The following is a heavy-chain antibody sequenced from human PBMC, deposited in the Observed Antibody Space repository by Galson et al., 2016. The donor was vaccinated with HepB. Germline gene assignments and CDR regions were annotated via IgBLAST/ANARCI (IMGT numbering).Heavy chain of an antibody. CDR2: INHSGST. CDR1: GGSFSGYY. J-gene: IGHJ6*03. V-gene: IGHV4-34*01. CDR3: ARGDNPDYGDYASAYYYMDV. D-gene: IGHD4-17*01. Sequence: TLYLTCAVYGGSFSGYYWSWIRQPPGKGLEWIGEINHSGSTNYNPSLKSRVTISVDTSKNQFSLKLSPVTAADTAVYYCARGDNPDYGDYASAYYYMDVWGKGTTVTVSS.